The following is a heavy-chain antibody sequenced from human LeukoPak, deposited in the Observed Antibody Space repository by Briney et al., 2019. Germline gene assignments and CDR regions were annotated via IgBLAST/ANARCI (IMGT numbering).Heavy chain of an antibody. CDR3: ARGRKYSSSWYEGPQNWFDP. J-gene: IGHJ5*02. CDR2: IYYSGST. CDR1: GGSISSSSYY. Sequence: ASETLSLTCTVSGGSISSSSYYWGWIRQPPGKGLEWIGSIYYSGSTYYNPSLKSRVTISVDTSKNQFSLKLTSVTAADTAVYYCARGRKYSSSWYEGPQNWFDPWGQGTLVTVSS. D-gene: IGHD6-13*01. V-gene: IGHV4-39*07.